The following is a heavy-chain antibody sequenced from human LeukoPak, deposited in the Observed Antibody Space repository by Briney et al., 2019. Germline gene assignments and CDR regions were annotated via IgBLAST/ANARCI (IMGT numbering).Heavy chain of an antibody. V-gene: IGHV3-21*01. CDR3: ARAFGSFHAFDI. J-gene: IGHJ3*02. D-gene: IGHD1-26*01. CDR2: ISSTTAYI. CDR1: GFDFSTSS. Sequence: GGSLRLSCGAFGFDFSTSSMNWVRQAPGKGLEWVSSISSTTAYILYADSVRGRFIISRDNARNSLFLQMSSLRAEDTAIYYCARAFGSFHAFDIWGRGTVVTVSS.